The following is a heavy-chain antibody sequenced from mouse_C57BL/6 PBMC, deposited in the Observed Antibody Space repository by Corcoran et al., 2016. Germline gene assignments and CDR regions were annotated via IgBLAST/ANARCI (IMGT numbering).Heavy chain of an antibody. CDR1: GYTFTDYY. Sequence: EVQLQQAGPELVKPGASVKISCKASGYTFTDYYMNWVKQSHGKSLEWIGDINPHNGGTSYNQKFKGKATLTVDKSSSTAYMELRSLTSEDSAVYYCADGYYVRSYWYFDVWGTGTTVTVSS. V-gene: IGHV1-26*01. J-gene: IGHJ1*03. CDR3: ADGYYVRSYWYFDV. CDR2: INPHNGGT. D-gene: IGHD2-3*01.